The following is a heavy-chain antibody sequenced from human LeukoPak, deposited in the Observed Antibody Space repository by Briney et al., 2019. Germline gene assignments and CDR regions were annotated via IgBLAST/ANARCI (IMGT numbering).Heavy chain of an antibody. CDR1: GFTFSSYW. Sequence: GGSLRLSCAASGFTFSSYWMHWVRQATGKGLVWVSRINSDGSSTNYADSVKGRLTISRDNAKNTLYLHMNSLRAEDTAVYYCIRSVYDGSGYYRVLEYWGQGTLVIVSS. CDR2: INSDGSST. D-gene: IGHD3-22*01. J-gene: IGHJ4*02. V-gene: IGHV3-74*01. CDR3: IRSVYDGSGYYRVLEY.